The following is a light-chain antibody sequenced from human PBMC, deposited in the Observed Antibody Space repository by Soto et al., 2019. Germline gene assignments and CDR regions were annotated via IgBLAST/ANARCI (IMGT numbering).Light chain of an antibody. V-gene: IGLV2-14*01. CDR2: EVS. Sequence: QSVLTQPASVSGSPGQSITISCTGTSSDVGGYNYVSWYQQHPGKAHKLMIYEVSNRPSGVSTRFSGSKSGNTASLTISGLQAEDEADYYCSSYTISTTLVFGTGTKVTVL. CDR3: SSYTISTTLV. CDR1: SSDVGGYNY. J-gene: IGLJ1*01.